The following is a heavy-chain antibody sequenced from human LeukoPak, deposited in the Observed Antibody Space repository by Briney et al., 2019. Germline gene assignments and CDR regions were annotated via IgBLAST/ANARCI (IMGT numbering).Heavy chain of an antibody. CDR3: ARGLWGYRPYYFDY. CDR1: GGSFSGYY. Sequence: KASETLSLTCAVYGGSFSGYYWSWIRQPPGKGLEWIGEINHSGSTNYNPSLKSRVTISVDTSKNQFSLKLSSVTAADTAVYYCARGLWGYRPYYFDYWGQGTLVTVSS. CDR2: INHSGST. J-gene: IGHJ4*02. V-gene: IGHV4-34*01. D-gene: IGHD3-16*01.